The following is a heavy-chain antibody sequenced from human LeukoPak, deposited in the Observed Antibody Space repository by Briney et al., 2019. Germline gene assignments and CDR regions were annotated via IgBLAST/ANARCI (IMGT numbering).Heavy chain of an antibody. CDR2: IYPGYSET. D-gene: IGHD3-22*01. CDR3: ARHGYYASSGFDY. V-gene: IGHV5-51*01. CDR1: GFPFTSNW. Sequence: GGSLEISWKSSGFPFTSNWIGWVRPMPGKGLEWMGIIYPGYSETRYSPSCQGQVTMLAAKSIGTADLQCGSSGTRGPALDYCARHGYYASSGFDYWGQGTLVTVSS. J-gene: IGHJ4*02.